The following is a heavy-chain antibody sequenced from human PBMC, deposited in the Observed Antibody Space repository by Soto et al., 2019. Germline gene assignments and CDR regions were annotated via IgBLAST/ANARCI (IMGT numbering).Heavy chain of an antibody. Sequence: SETLSLTCTASGGPISSSSYYWGWVRQPPGKGLEWIGSIYYSGSTYYNPSLKSRVTISVDTSKNQFSLKLSSVTAADTAVYYCARRYGGTFDYWGQGTLVTVSS. V-gene: IGHV4-39*01. D-gene: IGHD2-15*01. CDR3: ARRYGGTFDY. CDR2: IYYSGST. CDR1: GGPISSSSYY. J-gene: IGHJ4*02.